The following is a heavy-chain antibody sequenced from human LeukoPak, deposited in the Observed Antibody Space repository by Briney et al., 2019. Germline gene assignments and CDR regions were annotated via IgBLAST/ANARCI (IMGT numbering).Heavy chain of an antibody. CDR2: ISYDGSNK. J-gene: IGHJ5*02. V-gene: IGHV3-30-3*01. CDR1: GFTFSSYA. CDR3: AKDSLIFYSSSSWFDP. D-gene: IGHD6-6*01. Sequence: GGSLRLSCAASGFTFSSYAMHWVRQAPGKGLEWVAVISYDGSNKYYADSVKGRFTISRDNSKNTLYLQMNSLRAEDTAVYYCAKDSLIFYSSSSWFDPWGQGTLVTVSS.